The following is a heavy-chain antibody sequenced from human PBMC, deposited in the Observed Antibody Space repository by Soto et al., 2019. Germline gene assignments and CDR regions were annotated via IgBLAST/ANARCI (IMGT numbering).Heavy chain of an antibody. V-gene: IGHV3-74*01. CDR2: INTDGSTT. Sequence: EVQLVESGGGLVQPGGSLRLSCAASEFTFNNYWMHWVRQVPGKGLEWVSRINTDGSTTNYADSVMGRFTISRDNADNTVSLQMNSLRAEDTAVYYCARGIYLQYGLDVWGQGATVTVSS. CDR3: ARGIYLQYGLDV. J-gene: IGHJ6*02. D-gene: IGHD3-16*02. CDR1: EFTFNNYW.